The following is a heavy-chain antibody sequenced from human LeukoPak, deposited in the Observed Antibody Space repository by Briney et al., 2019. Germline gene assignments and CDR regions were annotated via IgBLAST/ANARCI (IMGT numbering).Heavy chain of an antibody. Sequence: PGGSLRLSCAASGFIFVSHNFNWVRQAPGKGLEWIAYINSGRGSRYYADSVKGRFTVSRDNVRGSLSLQMNSLRPDDTGVYYCARAAHMDVWGKGTTVIVSS. CDR3: ARAAHMDV. V-gene: IGHV3-48*01. CDR1: GFIFVSHN. CDR2: INSGRGSR. J-gene: IGHJ6*03.